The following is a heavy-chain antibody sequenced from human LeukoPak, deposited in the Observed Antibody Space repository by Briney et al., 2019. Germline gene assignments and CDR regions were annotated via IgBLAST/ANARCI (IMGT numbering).Heavy chain of an antibody. V-gene: IGHV3-74*01. D-gene: IGHD2-15*01. CDR3: ARVLVGSATFDY. J-gene: IGHJ4*02. CDR2: ISTDGSIT. Sequence: GSLRLSRAASGFTFGNYWMPRVRQVPGKGLGWVSRISTDGSITNYAGSVKGRFTISRDNAKSTLYLQLNSLRAEDTAVYYCARVLVGSATFDYWGQGILVTVSS. CDR1: GFTFGNYW.